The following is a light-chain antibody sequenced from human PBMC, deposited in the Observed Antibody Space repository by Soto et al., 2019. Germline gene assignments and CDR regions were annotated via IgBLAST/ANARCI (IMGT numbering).Light chain of an antibody. CDR3: QQYNNWPPWT. CDR1: QSVNSN. Sequence: ETVMTQSPATLSVFPEERATLSCRASQSVNSNLAWYQQKLGQAPRVLIYDASTRATGIPARFSGSGSGTEFTLTISSLQSEDFAVYYCQQYNNWPPWTFGQGTKVDI. V-gene: IGKV3-15*01. CDR2: DAS. J-gene: IGKJ1*01.